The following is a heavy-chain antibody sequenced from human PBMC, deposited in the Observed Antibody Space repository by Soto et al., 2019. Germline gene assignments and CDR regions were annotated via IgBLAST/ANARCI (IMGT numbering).Heavy chain of an antibody. Sequence: QVQLQESGPGLVKPSETLSLTCVVSGGSLSSYYWSWIRQPPGKGLEWIGYIYYSGSTNYNPSLKSRVTISVDTSKNQLSLKLSSVTAADTAVYYCARTWGSTTDYWGRGTLVTVSS. CDR1: GGSLSSYY. V-gene: IGHV4-59*01. D-gene: IGHD3-16*01. J-gene: IGHJ4*02. CDR3: ARTWGSTTDY. CDR2: IYYSGST.